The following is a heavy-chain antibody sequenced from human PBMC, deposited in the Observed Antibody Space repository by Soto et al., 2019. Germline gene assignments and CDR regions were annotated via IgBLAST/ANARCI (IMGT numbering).Heavy chain of an antibody. CDR3: ARDRYGYNYGSSHPHHY. Sequence: VGSLSLSCAASGFTFSDYYMSWIRHSPGEGLELVSFISSSSGYTTYADSVMGRFTISRDNAKNSLYLQMDSLRAEDTAVYYCARDRYGYNYGSSHPHHYWGPGPLVNV. J-gene: IGHJ4*02. CDR2: ISSSSGYT. D-gene: IGHD5-18*01. CDR1: GFTFSDYY. V-gene: IGHV3-11*05.